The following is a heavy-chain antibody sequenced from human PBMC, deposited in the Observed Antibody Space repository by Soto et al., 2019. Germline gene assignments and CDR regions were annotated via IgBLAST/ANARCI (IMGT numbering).Heavy chain of an antibody. CDR1: GGTFSSYP. V-gene: IGHV1-69*01. CDR3: ARNNVYEYIGNYSFYGMDV. Sequence: QVQLVQSGAEVKKLGSSVKVSCKASGGTFSSYPISWVRQAPGQGLEWMGGINPIFATTNYAQRFQGRVTITADESTSTAYMELSSLRSEDTAVYYCARNNVYEYIGNYSFYGMDVWGQGTTVTVSS. D-gene: IGHD5-12*01. CDR2: INPIFATT. J-gene: IGHJ6*02.